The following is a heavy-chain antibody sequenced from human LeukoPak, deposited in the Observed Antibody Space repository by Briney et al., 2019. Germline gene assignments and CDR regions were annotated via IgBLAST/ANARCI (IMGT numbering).Heavy chain of an antibody. CDR1: GFTFSSYS. J-gene: IGHJ4*02. D-gene: IGHD3-22*01. CDR3: ASPPLDDSSGYYYFDY. CDR2: ISSSSSYI. Sequence: GGSLRLSCAASGFTFSSYSMNWVRQAPGKGLEWVSSISSSSSYIYYADSVKGRFTISRDNAKNSQYLQMNSLRAEDTAVYYCASPPLDDSSGYYYFDYRGQGTLVTVSS. V-gene: IGHV3-21*01.